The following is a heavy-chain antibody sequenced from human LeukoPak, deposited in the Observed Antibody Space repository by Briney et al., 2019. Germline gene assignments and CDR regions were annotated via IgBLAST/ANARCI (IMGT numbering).Heavy chain of an antibody. J-gene: IGHJ4*02. Sequence: PGGSLRLSCAASRFTFSSYDMSWVRQAPGKGLEWVAGISVGGDYTYYADSVKGRFTISRDNSKNTLYLQMNSLRAEDAAVYYCAKDVTAPADYWGQGTLVTVSS. D-gene: IGHD2-21*02. CDR1: RFTFSSYD. V-gene: IGHV3-23*01. CDR2: ISVGGDYT. CDR3: AKDVTAPADY.